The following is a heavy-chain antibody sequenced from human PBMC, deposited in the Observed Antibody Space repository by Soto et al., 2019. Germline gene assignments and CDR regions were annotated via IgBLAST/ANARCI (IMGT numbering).Heavy chain of an antibody. D-gene: IGHD6-19*01. CDR2: IYYSGST. J-gene: IGHJ4*02. Sequence: SETLSLTCTVSGGSISSSSYYWGWIRQPPGKGLEWIGSIYYSGSTYYNPSLKSRVTISVDTSKNQFSLKLSSVTAADTAVYYCARLSKQWLAPGFDYWGQGTLVTVSS. V-gene: IGHV4-39*01. CDR3: ARLSKQWLAPGFDY. CDR1: GGSISSSSYY.